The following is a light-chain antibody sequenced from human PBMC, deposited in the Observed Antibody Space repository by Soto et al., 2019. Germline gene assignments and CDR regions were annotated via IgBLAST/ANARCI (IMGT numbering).Light chain of an antibody. Sequence: EIVLTQSPGTLSLSPGERATLSCRASQSVSSTCLAWYQQKPGQAPRLLIYGASNRATGIPDRFSGSGSGTDFTLTINKLEPGDFAVYYCQQYGSPPYTFGQGTKLEIK. CDR1: QSVSSTC. V-gene: IGKV3-20*01. CDR3: QQYGSPPYT. CDR2: GAS. J-gene: IGKJ2*01.